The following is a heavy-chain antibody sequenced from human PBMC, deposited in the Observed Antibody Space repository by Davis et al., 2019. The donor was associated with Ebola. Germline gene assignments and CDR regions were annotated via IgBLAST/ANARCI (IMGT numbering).Heavy chain of an antibody. Sequence: PGGSLRLSCAASGFTFSSYAMSWVRQAPGKGLEWIGSIYYSGSTYYNPSLKSRVNISVDTSKNQFSLKLSSVTAADTAVYYCARLGPLLSGYDGNWFDPCGQGTLVTVSS. D-gene: IGHD5-12*01. J-gene: IGHJ5*02. CDR2: IYYSGST. CDR1: GFTFSSYA. V-gene: IGHV4-39*01. CDR3: ARLGPLLSGYDGNWFDP.